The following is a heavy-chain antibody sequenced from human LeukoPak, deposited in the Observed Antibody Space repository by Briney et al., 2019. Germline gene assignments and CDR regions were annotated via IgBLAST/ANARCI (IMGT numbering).Heavy chain of an antibody. J-gene: IGHJ4*02. D-gene: IGHD1-7*01. CDR3: ARSPRITGTRPAKVNLVDY. CDR1: GRSFSGYY. CDR2: INHSGST. V-gene: IGHV4-34*01. Sequence: SETLSLTCAVYGRSFSGYYWSWIRQPPGKGLEWIGEINHSGSTNYNPSLKSRVTISVDTSKNQFSLKLSSVTAADTAVYYCARSPRITGTRPAKVNLVDYWGQGTLVTVSS.